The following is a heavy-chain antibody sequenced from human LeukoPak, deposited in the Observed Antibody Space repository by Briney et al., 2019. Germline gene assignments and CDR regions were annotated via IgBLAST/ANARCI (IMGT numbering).Heavy chain of an antibody. CDR1: GGSISNYY. Sequence: SETLSLTCTVSGGSISNYYFAWIRQPAGKGLEWIGRIHSGGTTNYNPSLMSRITLSVDTSKNQISLRLTSVTAADTALYYCARDNPSGYTYGHYYYYMDLWGKGTTVTVSS. CDR2: IHSGGTT. CDR3: ARDNPSGYTYGHYYYYMDL. J-gene: IGHJ6*03. V-gene: IGHV4-4*07. D-gene: IGHD5-18*01.